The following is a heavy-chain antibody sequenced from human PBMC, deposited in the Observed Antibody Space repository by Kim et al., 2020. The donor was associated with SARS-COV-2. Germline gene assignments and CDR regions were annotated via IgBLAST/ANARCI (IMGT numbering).Heavy chain of an antibody. D-gene: IGHD1-26*01. CDR3: ARGGVNLGDY. Sequence: STSTAAPWTGRFTISGDNSKNTLALQMNSLRVEETAVYYCARGGVNLGDYWGQGTLVTVSS. V-gene: IGHV3-23*01. CDR2: ST. J-gene: IGHJ4*02.